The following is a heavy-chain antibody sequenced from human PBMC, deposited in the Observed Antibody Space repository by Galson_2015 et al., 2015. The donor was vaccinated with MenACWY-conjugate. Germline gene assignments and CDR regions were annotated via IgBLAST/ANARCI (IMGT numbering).Heavy chain of an antibody. CDR3: ARDYGSGTPLDY. CDR1: GFIFNKFS. J-gene: IGHJ4*02. CDR2: ITTGVTNT. Sequence: SLRLSCAASGFIFNKFSLTWVRQAPGKGLVWVSRITTGVTNTAYADSVKGRFTLSRDNAKNTVYLQMNSLRAEDTAVYYCARDYGSGTPLDYWGQGTLVTVSS. V-gene: IGHV3-74*01. D-gene: IGHD3-10*01.